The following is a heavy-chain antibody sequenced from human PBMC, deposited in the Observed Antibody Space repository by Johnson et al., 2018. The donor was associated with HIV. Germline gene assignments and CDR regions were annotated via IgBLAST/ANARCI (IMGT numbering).Heavy chain of an antibody. V-gene: IGHV3-30*18. Sequence: QVQLVESGGGLVKPGGSLRLSCAASGFTFSSYGMHWVRQAPGKGLEWVAVISYDGSNKYYADSVKGRFTISRDNSKNTLYLQMNSLRAEDTAVYYCAKDLSGYSYGYGAFDIWGQGTMVTVSS. J-gene: IGHJ3*02. CDR2: ISYDGSNK. D-gene: IGHD5-18*01. CDR3: AKDLSGYSYGYGAFDI. CDR1: GFTFSSYG.